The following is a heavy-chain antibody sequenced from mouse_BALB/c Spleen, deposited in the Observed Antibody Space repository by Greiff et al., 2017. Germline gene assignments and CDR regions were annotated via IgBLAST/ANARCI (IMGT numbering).Heavy chain of an antibody. CDR1: GYSFTGYF. J-gene: IGHJ3*01. Sequence: QVQLQQPGPELVKPGASVKISCKASGYSFTGYFMNWVKQRPGQGLEWIGNIYPGSGSTNYDEKFKSKATLTVDTSSSTAYMQLSSLTSEDSAVYYCTREGYYGNSFAYWGQGTLVTVSA. D-gene: IGHD2-1*01. CDR2: IYPGSGST. CDR3: TREGYYGNSFAY. V-gene: IGHV1-55*01.